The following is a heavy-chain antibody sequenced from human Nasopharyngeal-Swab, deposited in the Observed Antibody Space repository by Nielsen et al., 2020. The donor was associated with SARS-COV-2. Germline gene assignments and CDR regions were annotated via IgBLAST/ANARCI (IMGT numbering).Heavy chain of an antibody. Sequence: GESLKISCAVSGSTFSRYGMHWVRQAPGKGLEWVAVIAYDGSNKYYVDSVKGRFTVSRDNAKNSLYLQMNSLRAEDTALYYCAKDGGYSYGSYYYYYGRLGQRDHGHRLL. D-gene: IGHD5-18*01. CDR2: IAYDGSNK. CDR1: GSTFSRYG. J-gene: IGHJ6*04. V-gene: IGHV3-30*18. CDR3: AKDGGYSYGSYYYYYGR.